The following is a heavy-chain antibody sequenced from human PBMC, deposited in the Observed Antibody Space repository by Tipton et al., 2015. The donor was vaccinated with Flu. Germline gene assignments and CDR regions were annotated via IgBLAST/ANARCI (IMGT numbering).Heavy chain of an antibody. J-gene: IGHJ6*02. CDR3: AKGVYASIVVVPAAEYYYYYGMDV. D-gene: IGHD2-2*01. CDR2: ISGSGGST. CDR1: GFTFSSYA. V-gene: IGHV3-23*01. Sequence: SLRLSCAASGFTFSSYAMSWVRQAPGKGLEWVSAISGSGGSTYYADSVKGRFTISRDNSKNTLYLQMNSLRAEDTAVYYCAKGVYASIVVVPAAEYYYYYGMDVWGQGTTVPVSS.